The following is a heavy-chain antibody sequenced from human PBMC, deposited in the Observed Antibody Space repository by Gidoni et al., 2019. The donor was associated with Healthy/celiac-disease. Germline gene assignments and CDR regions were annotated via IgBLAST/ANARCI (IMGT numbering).Heavy chain of an antibody. J-gene: IGHJ4*02. Sequence: EVQLVESGGGLVQPGGSPRLSCAASRFTFSSDWMSWVRQAPGKGLEWVANIKQDGSEKYYVDSVKGRFTISRDNAKNSLYLQMNSLRAEDTAVYYCASGDCSGGSCYSPAFDYWGQGTLVTVSS. CDR2: IKQDGSEK. V-gene: IGHV3-7*03. CDR1: RFTFSSDW. CDR3: ASGDCSGGSCYSPAFDY. D-gene: IGHD2-15*01.